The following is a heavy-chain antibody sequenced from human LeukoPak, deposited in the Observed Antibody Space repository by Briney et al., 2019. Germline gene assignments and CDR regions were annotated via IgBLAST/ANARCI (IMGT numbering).Heavy chain of an antibody. CDR2: INSDGSST. CDR1: GFTFSSYW. CDR3: ARAGSGRSPDWFDP. D-gene: IGHD1-26*01. Sequence: LGGSLRLSCAASGFTFSSYWMHWVRQAPGKGLVWVSRINSDGSSTTYADSVKGRFTISRDNAKNSLYLQMNSLRAEDTAVYYCARAGSGRSPDWFDPWGQGTLVTVSS. J-gene: IGHJ5*02. V-gene: IGHV3-74*01.